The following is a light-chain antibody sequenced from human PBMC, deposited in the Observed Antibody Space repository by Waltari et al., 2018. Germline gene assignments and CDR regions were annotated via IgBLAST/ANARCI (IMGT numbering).Light chain of an antibody. J-gene: IGKJ1*01. V-gene: IGKV1-5*03. CDR2: HAS. Sequence: DIQMTQSPSTLSASVGDSVTITCRASERISRWLAWYQQKPGMAPKLLIYHASSLEDGVPSRFSGSGFETEFSLSISSLQPEDFTTYYCQQYNTYPWTFGQGTKVEIK. CDR3: QQYNTYPWT. CDR1: ERISRW.